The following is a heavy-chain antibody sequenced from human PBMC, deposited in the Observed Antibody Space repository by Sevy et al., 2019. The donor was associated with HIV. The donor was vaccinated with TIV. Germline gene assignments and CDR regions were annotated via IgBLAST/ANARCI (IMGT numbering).Heavy chain of an antibody. CDR1: GYSFTSYW. J-gene: IGHJ6*02. Sequence: GESLKFPCKGSGYSFTSYWIGWVRQMPGKGLEWMGIIYPGDSDTRYSPSFQGQVTISADKSISTAYLQWSSLKASDTAMYYCARHVLGYCSSTSCRSTYGMDVWGQGTTVTVSS. D-gene: IGHD2-2*01. CDR2: IYPGDSDT. CDR3: ARHVLGYCSSTSCRSTYGMDV. V-gene: IGHV5-51*01.